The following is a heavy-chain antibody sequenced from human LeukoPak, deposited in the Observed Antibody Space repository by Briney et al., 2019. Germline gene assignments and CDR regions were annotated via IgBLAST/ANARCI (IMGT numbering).Heavy chain of an antibody. J-gene: IGHJ3*02. D-gene: IGHD3-22*01. V-gene: IGHV4-39*07. CDR2: IYYSGST. CDR3: ASQFYYYDSSGNAFDI. CDR1: GGSISSSSYY. Sequence: SETLSLTCTVSGGSISSSSYYWGWIRQPPGKGLEWIGSIYYSGSTYYNPSLKSRVTISVDTSKNQFSLKLSSVTAADTAVYYCASQFYYYDSSGNAFDIWGQGTMVTVSS.